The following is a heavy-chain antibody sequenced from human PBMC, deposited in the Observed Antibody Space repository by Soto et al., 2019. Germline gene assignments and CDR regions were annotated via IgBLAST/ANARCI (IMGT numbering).Heavy chain of an antibody. J-gene: IGHJ6*02. Sequence: QVQLVQSGAEVKKPGASVRVSCKASGYTLTDYYLHWVRQAPGQGLEWMGWINPITGDTKSTQKFQARVTMTRDASIGTASLELTSLTSDDTAVYYCARVTSFQDGMDVWGQGTTVSVS. CDR3: ARVTSFQDGMDV. CDR2: INPITGDT. CDR1: GYTLTDYY. V-gene: IGHV1-2*02. D-gene: IGHD2-2*01.